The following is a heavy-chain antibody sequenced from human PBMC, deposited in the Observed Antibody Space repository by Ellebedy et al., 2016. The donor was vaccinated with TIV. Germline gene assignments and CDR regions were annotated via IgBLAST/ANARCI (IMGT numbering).Heavy chain of an antibody. D-gene: IGHD6-19*01. CDR1: GGSISSYY. J-gene: IGHJ5*02. Sequence: SETLSLXXTVSGGSISSYYWSWIRQPPGKGLEWIGYIYYSGSTNYNPSLKSRVTISVDTSKNQFSLKLSSVTAADTAVYYCARHSPGWRGIAVAGTETYNWFDPWGQGTLVTVSS. CDR2: IYYSGST. CDR3: ARHSPGWRGIAVAGTETYNWFDP. V-gene: IGHV4-59*08.